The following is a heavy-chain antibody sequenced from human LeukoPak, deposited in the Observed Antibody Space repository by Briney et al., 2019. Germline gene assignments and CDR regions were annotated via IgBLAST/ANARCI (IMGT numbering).Heavy chain of an antibody. V-gene: IGHV1-69*13. D-gene: IGHD3-9*01. CDR2: ISPLLGAS. CDR1: GGTFSDYV. Sequence: SVKVSFKASGGTFSDYVVSWVRQAPGQGLNWMGGISPLLGASKHTQNFHDRVTITADESTTTAYMELSDLRSADTAVYYCATYDVLTGFEYWGQGTLVTVSS. CDR3: ATYDVLTGFEY. J-gene: IGHJ4*02.